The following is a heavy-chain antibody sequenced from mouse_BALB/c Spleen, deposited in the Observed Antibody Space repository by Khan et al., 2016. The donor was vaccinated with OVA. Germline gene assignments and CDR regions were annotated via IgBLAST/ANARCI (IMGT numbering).Heavy chain of an antibody. D-gene: IGHD2-12*01. CDR1: GFTFSSYG. CDR2: ISSGGSYT. V-gene: IGHV5-6*01. J-gene: IGHJ2*01. CDR3: ERHKPNPDRSYYGKGRGDFDY. Sequence: EVELVESGGDLVKPGGSLKLSCAASGFTFSSYGMSWVRQTPDQRLEWVATISSGGSYTYYPDSVKGRFTISRDNATNTLYLQMSSLKSEDTAMYYGERHKPNPDRSYYGKGRGDFDYWGQGTTLTVSS.